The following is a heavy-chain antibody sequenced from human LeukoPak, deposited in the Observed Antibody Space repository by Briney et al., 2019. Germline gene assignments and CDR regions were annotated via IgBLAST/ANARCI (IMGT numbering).Heavy chain of an antibody. CDR2: IRYDGSNK. D-gene: IGHD6-6*01. V-gene: IGHV3-30*02. J-gene: IGHJ4*02. Sequence: GGSLRLSCAASGFTFSSYGMHWVRQAPGKGLEWVAFIRYDGSNKYYADSVKGRFTIPRDNSKNTLYLQMNSLRAEDTAVYYCAKRGQYSSLWATDYWGQGTLVTVSS. CDR1: GFTFSSYG. CDR3: AKRGQYSSLWATDY.